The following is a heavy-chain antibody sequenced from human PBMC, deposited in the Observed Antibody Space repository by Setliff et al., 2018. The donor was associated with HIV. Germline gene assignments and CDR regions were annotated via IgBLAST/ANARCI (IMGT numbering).Heavy chain of an antibody. CDR2: ISSSGSTI. Sequence: PGGSLRLSCAASGFTFSDYNMNWVRQAPGKGLEWVSYISSSGSTIYYADSVKGRFAISRDNAKNMLYLQMSSLRAEDTALYYCAKDWRRPFVVLPWGQGIQVTVSS. CDR1: GFTFSDYN. J-gene: IGHJ4*02. V-gene: IGHV3-48*01. CDR3: AKDWRRPFVVLP. D-gene: IGHD2-2*01.